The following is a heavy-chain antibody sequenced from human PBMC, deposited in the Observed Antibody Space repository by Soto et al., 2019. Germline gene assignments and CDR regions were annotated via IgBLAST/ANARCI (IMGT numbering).Heavy chain of an antibody. Sequence: QVQLVQSGAEVKKPGSSVKVSCKASGCTFSSYAISWVRQAPGQGLEWMGGIIPIFGTANYAQKFQGRVTITADESTSTAYMELSSLRSEDTAVYYCERCFYDSSGPATYYYYGMDVWGQGTTVTVSS. CDR2: IIPIFGTA. V-gene: IGHV1-69*01. D-gene: IGHD3-22*01. CDR1: GCTFSSYA. CDR3: ERCFYDSSGPATYYYYGMDV. J-gene: IGHJ6*02.